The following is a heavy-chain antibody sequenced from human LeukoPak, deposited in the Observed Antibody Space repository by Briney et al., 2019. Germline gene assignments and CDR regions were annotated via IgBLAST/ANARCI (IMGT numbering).Heavy chain of an antibody. CDR1: GFTFSSYA. D-gene: IGHD6-13*01. V-gene: IGHV3-30-3*01. CDR2: ISYDGSNK. J-gene: IGHJ4*02. CDR3: ANQYSSSWYSMDY. Sequence: GGSLRLSCAASGFTFSSYAMHWVRQAPGKGLEWVAVISYDGSNKYYADSVKGRFTISRDNSKNTLYLQMNSLRAEDTAVYYCANQYSSSWYSMDYWGQGTLVTVS.